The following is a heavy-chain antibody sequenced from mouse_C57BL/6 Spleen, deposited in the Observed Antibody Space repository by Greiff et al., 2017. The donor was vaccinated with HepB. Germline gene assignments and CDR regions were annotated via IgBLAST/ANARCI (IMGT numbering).Heavy chain of an antibody. Sequence: EVQLQQSGPELVKPGASVKISCKASGYSFTGYYMNWVKQSPEKSLEWIGEINPSTGGTTYNQKFKAKATLTVDKSSSTAYMQLKSLTSEDSAVYYCARLGPGFPWFAYWGQGTLVTVSA. CDR2: INPSTGGT. CDR3: ARLGPGFPWFAY. V-gene: IGHV1-42*01. CDR1: GYSFTGYY. D-gene: IGHD4-1*01. J-gene: IGHJ3*01.